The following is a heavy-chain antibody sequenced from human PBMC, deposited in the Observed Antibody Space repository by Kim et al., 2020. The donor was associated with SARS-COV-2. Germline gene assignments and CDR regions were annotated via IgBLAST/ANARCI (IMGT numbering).Heavy chain of an antibody. J-gene: IGHJ3*02. D-gene: IGHD3-10*01. CDR3: ARDVITMVRGVIHDAFDI. CDR2: ISSSGSTI. Sequence: GGSLRLSCAASGFTFSDYYMSWIRQAPGKGLEWVSYISSSGSTIYYADSVKGRFTISSDNAKNSLYLQMNSLRAEDTAVYYCARDVITMVRGVIHDAFDIWGQGTMGTVSS. V-gene: IGHV3-11*04. CDR1: GFTFSDYY.